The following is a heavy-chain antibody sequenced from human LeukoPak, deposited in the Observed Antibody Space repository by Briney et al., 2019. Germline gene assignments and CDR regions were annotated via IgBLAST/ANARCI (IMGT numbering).Heavy chain of an antibody. CDR3: TRDHIPSCLSDF. D-gene: IGHD2-2*01. V-gene: IGHV3-30*03. J-gene: IGHJ4*02. Sequence: GGSLRLSCAASGFTFSSYGMHWVREAPGEGLEWVGVISYDGSKKYYTDSVKGGFTISRDNSKNTVSLQINSPRVEDTAAYYSTRDHIPSCLSDFWRQGTSVSLST. CDR2: ISYDGSKK. CDR1: GFTFSSYG.